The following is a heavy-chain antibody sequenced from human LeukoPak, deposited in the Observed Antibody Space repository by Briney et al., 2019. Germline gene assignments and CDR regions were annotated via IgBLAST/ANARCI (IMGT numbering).Heavy chain of an antibody. J-gene: IGHJ5*02. CDR2: IYYSGNT. Sequence: SETLSLTCTVSGGSISSYYWTWIRQPPGKGLEWIGYIYYSGNTDYNPSLKSRVTISVDTSKNQFYLKLSSVTAADTAVYYCARHSTWFDPWGQGTLVTVSS. V-gene: IGHV4-59*08. CDR3: ARHSTWFDP. CDR1: GGSISSYY.